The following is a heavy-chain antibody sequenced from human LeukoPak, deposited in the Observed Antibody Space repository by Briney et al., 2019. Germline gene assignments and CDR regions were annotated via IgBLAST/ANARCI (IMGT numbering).Heavy chain of an antibody. D-gene: IGHD5-12*01. CDR2: ISPSTTHT. CDR1: GFTFSDYY. J-gene: IGHJ4*02. V-gene: IGHV3-11*06. CDR3: AKPYANSGYDWGFFDY. Sequence: GGSLRLSCAASGFTFSDYYMSWSRQAPGKGLEWLSYISPSTTHTSYADSVKGRFTISRDNSKNTLYLQMNSLRAEDTAVYYCAKPYANSGYDWGFFDYWGQGTLVTVSS.